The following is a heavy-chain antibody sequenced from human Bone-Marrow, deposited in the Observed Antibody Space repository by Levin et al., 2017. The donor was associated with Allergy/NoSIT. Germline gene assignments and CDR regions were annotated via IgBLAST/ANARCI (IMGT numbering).Heavy chain of an antibody. CDR2: IYWDDDK. V-gene: IGHV2-5*02. J-gene: IGHJ5*02. D-gene: IGHD2-15*01. CDR3: AQRTTDSSGGSCYGWFEP. Sequence: SGPTLVKPTQTLTLTCTFSGFSLSTSGVGVGWIRQPPGKALEWLALIYWDDDKRYSPSLKNRLTITKDTSKNQVVLRMTNLDPVETATYYCAQRTTDSSGGSCYGWFEPWGQGTLVTVSS. CDR1: GFSLSTSGVG.